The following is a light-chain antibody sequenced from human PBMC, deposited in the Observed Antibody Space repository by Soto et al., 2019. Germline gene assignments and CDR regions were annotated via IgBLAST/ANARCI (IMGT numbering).Light chain of an antibody. Sequence: DIQMTQSPSTVSASVGDRVTITCRASQSISTWLAWYQHKPGEAPKLLIYKASSLESGVPSRFSGSGSGTEFTLTSSSLEPDAFANYYCQQYKRYWTFGQGTKVEVK. CDR2: KAS. CDR1: QSISTW. J-gene: IGKJ1*01. CDR3: QQYKRYWT. V-gene: IGKV1-5*03.